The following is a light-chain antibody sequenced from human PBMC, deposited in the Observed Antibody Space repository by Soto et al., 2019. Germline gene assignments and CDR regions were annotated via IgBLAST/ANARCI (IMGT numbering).Light chain of an antibody. CDR2: GAS. J-gene: IGKJ1*01. V-gene: IGKV3-20*01. Sequence: EIVLTQSPGTLSLSPGERATLSCRASQSVPNDYLACYLQKPGQAPRLLIYGASRWAPGIPDRFSGSGSGTDFTLTISRLEPEDFAVYYCQHYGTSPRTFGQGTKVEIK. CDR1: QSVPNDY. CDR3: QHYGTSPRT.